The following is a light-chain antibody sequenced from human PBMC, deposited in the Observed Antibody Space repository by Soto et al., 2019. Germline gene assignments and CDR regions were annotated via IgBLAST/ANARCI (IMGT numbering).Light chain of an antibody. Sequence: DIQMTQSPSTLSASVGDRVTITCRASQSISTWLAWFQQKPGKAPNLLIYKASSLASGVPSRFSGSGSGTEFTLTISTLQPDDVATYYCQQYNSSPLTFGGGTKVEIK. CDR3: QQYNSSPLT. CDR1: QSISTW. CDR2: KAS. J-gene: IGKJ4*01. V-gene: IGKV1-5*03.